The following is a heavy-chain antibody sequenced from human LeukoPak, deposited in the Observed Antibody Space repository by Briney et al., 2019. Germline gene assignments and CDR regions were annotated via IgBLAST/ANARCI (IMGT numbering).Heavy chain of an antibody. J-gene: IGHJ4*02. D-gene: IGHD6-13*01. CDR2: IYTSGST. Sequence: SETLSLTCTVSGGSISSGSYYWSWIRQPAGKGLEWIGRIYTSGSTNYNPSLKSRVTISVDTSKNQFSLKLSSVTAADTAVYYCARGRSSSWYLGRTAPEYYFDYWGQGTLVTVSS. CDR3: ARGRSSSWYLGRTAPEYYFDY. V-gene: IGHV4-61*02. CDR1: GGSISSGSYY.